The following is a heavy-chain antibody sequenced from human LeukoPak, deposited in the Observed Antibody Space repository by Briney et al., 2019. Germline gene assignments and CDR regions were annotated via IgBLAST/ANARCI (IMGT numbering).Heavy chain of an antibody. V-gene: IGHV4-4*07. CDR2: IYSSGST. CDR3: ARVKDSSYSWAFDQ. J-gene: IGHJ4*02. Sequence: PSETLSLTCSVSGGSISGYFWSWIRQSGGKGLEWIGRIYSSGSTFYDPSLNSRPTMSIDTSKNQFSLSLKSVTATDTAVYYCARVKDSSYSWAFDQWGQGALVTVSS. CDR1: GGSISGYF. D-gene: IGHD2-2*01.